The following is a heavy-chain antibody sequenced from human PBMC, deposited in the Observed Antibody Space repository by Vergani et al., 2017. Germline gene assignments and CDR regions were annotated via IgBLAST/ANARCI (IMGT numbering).Heavy chain of an antibody. CDR2: IHYSENT. Sequence: QAQLQESGPGLVKSSETLSLTCSVSFDSIRNLYCNLIRQPPGKGLEWIGSIHYSENTNYNPSLRTRVTISVDTSKNQFSLTLTSVTAADTAVYYCASDTHSGQRADRWGQGILVTVTS. CDR3: ASDTHSGQRADR. CDR1: FDSIRNLY. V-gene: IGHV4-59*11. J-gene: IGHJ5*02. D-gene: IGHD6-19*01.